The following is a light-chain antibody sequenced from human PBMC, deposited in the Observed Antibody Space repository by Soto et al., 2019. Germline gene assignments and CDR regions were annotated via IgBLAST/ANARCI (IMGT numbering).Light chain of an antibody. Sequence: QSVLTQPASVSGSPGQSITISCTGTSSDVGGYNYVSWYQQYPGKVPKLLIYEVTHRPSGVSNRFSGSKSGSTASLTISGLQAEDEGDYYCASWDDSLRGPGFGGGTKLTVL. V-gene: IGLV2-14*01. CDR1: SSDVGGYNY. CDR3: ASWDDSLRGPG. CDR2: EVT. J-gene: IGLJ3*02.